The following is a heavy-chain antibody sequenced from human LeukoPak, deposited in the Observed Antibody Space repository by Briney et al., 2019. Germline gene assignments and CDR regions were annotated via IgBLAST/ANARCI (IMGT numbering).Heavy chain of an antibody. J-gene: IGHJ4*02. CDR1: GYRFTNYW. CDR3: ANYDILTGYSN. Sequence: GESLKISCRASGYRFTNYWIGWVRQMPGKGLEWMGIIYPGDSDTRYSPSFQGQVTISADKSISTAYLQWSTLKASDTAMYYCANYDILTGYSNWGQGTLVTVSS. D-gene: IGHD3-9*01. CDR2: IYPGDSDT. V-gene: IGHV5-51*01.